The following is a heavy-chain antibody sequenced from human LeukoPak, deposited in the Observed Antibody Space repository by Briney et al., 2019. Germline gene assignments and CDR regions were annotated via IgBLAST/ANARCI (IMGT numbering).Heavy chain of an antibody. CDR1: GFTFSSYA. CDR2: ISSSGGTM. CDR3: AKIMTTVTTSDY. Sequence: GGSLRLSCAASGFTFSSYAMDWVRQAPGKGLEWLSYISSSGGTMYYADSVKGRFTISRDNAKNSLYLQMRSLRAEDTAVYYCAKIMTTVTTSDYWGQGTLVTVSS. V-gene: IGHV3-48*03. D-gene: IGHD4-17*01. J-gene: IGHJ4*02.